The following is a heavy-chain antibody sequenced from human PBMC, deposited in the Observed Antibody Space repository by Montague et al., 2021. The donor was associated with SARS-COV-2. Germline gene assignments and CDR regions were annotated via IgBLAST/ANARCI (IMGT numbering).Heavy chain of an antibody. CDR3: VSPCMILVL. CDR2: YAWNT. Sequence: YAWNTYYNPSLKSRVTISLDTSKNQFYLRLNSVTAADTAVYYCVSPCMILVLWGQGTLVTVSS. D-gene: IGHD3-22*01. V-gene: IGHV4-39*01. J-gene: IGHJ4*02.